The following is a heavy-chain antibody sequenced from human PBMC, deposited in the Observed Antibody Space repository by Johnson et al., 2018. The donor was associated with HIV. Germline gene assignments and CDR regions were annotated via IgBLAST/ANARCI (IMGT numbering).Heavy chain of an antibody. V-gene: IGHV3-30-3*01. J-gene: IGHJ3*01. CDR1: GFTFSDYY. Sequence: QVQLVESGGGWVQPGRSLRLSCAASGFTFSDYYMTWVRQAPGKGLEWVAVISYDGSNKYYADSVKGRFTISRDNSKNTLYLQINSLRAEDTAVYYCARGGGDKSPWRAFDVWGRGTMVTVSS. CDR3: ARGGGDKSPWRAFDV. D-gene: IGHD2-21*02. CDR2: ISYDGSNK.